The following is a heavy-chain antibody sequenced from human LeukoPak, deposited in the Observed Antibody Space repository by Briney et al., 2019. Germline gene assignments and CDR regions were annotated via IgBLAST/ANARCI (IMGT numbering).Heavy chain of an antibody. CDR2: ISGSGGST. V-gene: IGHV3-23*01. CDR3: AKDQEYYYDSNSDAFDI. J-gene: IGHJ3*02. D-gene: IGHD3-22*01. Sequence: SLRLSCXASGFTXXSYAMSWVRQAPGKGLEWVSAISGSGGSTYYADSVKGRFTISRDNSKNTLYLQMNSLRAEDTAVYYCAKDQEYYYDSNSDAFDIWGQGTMVTVSS. CDR1: GFTXXSYA.